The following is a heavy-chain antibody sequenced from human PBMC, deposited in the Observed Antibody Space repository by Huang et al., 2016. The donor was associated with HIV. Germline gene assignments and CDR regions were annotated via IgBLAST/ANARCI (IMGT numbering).Heavy chain of an antibody. CDR1: GFSFTNYW. CDR2: SYTGDSDT. CDR3: ARSTSGYYYRTDY. Sequence: EVQLAQSGAEVKKPGESLKISCKGSGFSFTNYWIGWGRQMPGKGLEWMGISYTGDSDTKYRPSSQGQVTISADKSISTAYLQWSSLKASDTAMYYCARSTSGYYYRTDYWGQGTLVTVSS. V-gene: IGHV5-51*01. J-gene: IGHJ4*02. D-gene: IGHD3-22*01.